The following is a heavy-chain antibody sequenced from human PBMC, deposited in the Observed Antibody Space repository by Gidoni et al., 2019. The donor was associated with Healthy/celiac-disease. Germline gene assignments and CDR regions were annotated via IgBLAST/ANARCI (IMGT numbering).Heavy chain of an antibody. D-gene: IGHD3-22*01. CDR2: IIPIFGTA. J-gene: IGHJ3*02. V-gene: IGHV1-69*01. Sequence: QVQLVQSGAAVKKPGSSVKVSCQASGGTFSSYAISWVRQAPGQGLEWMGGIIPIFGTANYAQKFQGRVTITADESTSTAYMELSSLRSEDTAVYYCARDLGGYYYASGAFDIWGQGTMVTVSS. CDR3: ARDLGGYYYASGAFDI. CDR1: GGTFSSYA.